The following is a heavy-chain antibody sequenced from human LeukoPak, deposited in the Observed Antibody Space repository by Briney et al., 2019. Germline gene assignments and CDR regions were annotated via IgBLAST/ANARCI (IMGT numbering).Heavy chain of an antibody. D-gene: IGHD3-10*01. J-gene: IGHJ6*02. Sequence: SVKVSCKASGGTFSSYAISWVRRAPGQGLEWMGRIIPILGIANYAQKFQGRVTITADKSTSTAYMELSSLRSEDTAVYYCARPVPMVRGVNYYYYGMDVWGQGTTVTVSS. V-gene: IGHV1-69*04. CDR2: IIPILGIA. CDR3: ARPVPMVRGVNYYYYGMDV. CDR1: GGTFSSYA.